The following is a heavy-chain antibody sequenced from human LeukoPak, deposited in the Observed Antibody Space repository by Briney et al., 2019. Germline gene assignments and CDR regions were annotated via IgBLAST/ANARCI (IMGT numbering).Heavy chain of an antibody. Sequence: LETLSLTCAVSGYSISSGYYWGWIRQPPGKGLEWIGSIYHSGSTYYNPSLESRVTISVDTSKNQFSLKLNSVTAADTAVYYCARHVQAAAALDYWGQGTLVTVSS. V-gene: IGHV4-38-2*01. CDR1: GYSISSGYY. J-gene: IGHJ4*02. D-gene: IGHD6-13*01. CDR3: ARHVQAAAALDY. CDR2: IYHSGST.